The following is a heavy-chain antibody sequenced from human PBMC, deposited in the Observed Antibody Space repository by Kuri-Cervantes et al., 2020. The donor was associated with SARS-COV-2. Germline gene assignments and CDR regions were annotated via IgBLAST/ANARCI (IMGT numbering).Heavy chain of an antibody. J-gene: IGHJ5*02. CDR1: GGSISSGSYY. CDR3: ARDGAGVAVAGTSNWFDP. CDR2: IYTSGST. D-gene: IGHD6-19*01. V-gene: IGHV4-61*02. Sequence: LRLSCTVSGGSISSGSYYWSWIRQPAGKGLEWIGRIYTSGSTNYNPSLKSRVTISVDTSKNQFSLKLSSVTAADTAVYYCARDGAGVAVAGTSNWFDPWGQGTLVTVSS.